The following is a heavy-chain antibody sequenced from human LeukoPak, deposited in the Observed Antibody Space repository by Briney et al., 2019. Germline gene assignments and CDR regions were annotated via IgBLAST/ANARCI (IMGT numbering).Heavy chain of an antibody. Sequence: GGSLRLSCAVSGFTVSNDYMSWVRQAPGKGLEWVSVIYGGGDTYYADSVRGRFTISRDNAKNSLYLQMNSLRDEDTAVYYCARLEYYYVSGNYYKLFDYWGQGTLVTVSS. CDR2: IYGGGDT. J-gene: IGHJ4*02. D-gene: IGHD3-10*01. CDR1: GFTVSNDY. CDR3: ARLEYYYVSGNYYKLFDY. V-gene: IGHV3-53*01.